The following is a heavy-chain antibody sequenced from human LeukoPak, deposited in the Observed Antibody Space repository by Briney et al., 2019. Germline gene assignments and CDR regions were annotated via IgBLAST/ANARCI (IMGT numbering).Heavy chain of an antibody. V-gene: IGHV4-39*01. J-gene: IGHJ4*02. Sequence: SETLSLTCTVSGGSISSSSYYWGWSRQPPGKGLEEIGSIYYSGSTYYNPSLKSRFTISVDTSKNQFSLKLSSVTAADTAVYYCESSGLIGSIPVDDYWGQGTLVTVSS. D-gene: IGHD2/OR15-2a*01. CDR1: GGSISSSSYY. CDR3: ESSGLIGSIPVDDY. CDR2: IYYSGST.